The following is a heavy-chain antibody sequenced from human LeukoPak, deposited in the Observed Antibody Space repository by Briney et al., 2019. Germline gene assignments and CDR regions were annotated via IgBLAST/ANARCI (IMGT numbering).Heavy chain of an antibody. V-gene: IGHV4-39*01. Sequence: SSETLSLTCTVSGGSISSYYWSWIRQPPGKGLEWIGSIYYSGSTYYNPSLKSRVTISVDTSKNQFSLKLSSVTAADTAVYYCARLVVVAATPDNFDYWGQGTLVTVSS. D-gene: IGHD2-15*01. J-gene: IGHJ4*02. CDR3: ARLVVVAATPDNFDY. CDR2: IYYSGST. CDR1: GGSISSYY.